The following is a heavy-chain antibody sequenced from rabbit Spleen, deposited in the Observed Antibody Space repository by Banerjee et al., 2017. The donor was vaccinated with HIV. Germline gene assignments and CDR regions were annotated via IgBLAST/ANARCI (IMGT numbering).Heavy chain of an antibody. CDR3: ARDTSSSFSSYGMDL. CDR1: GFTLSSYYM. V-gene: IGHV1S45*01. D-gene: IGHD1-1*01. Sequence: QEHLKESGGGLVQPGGSLKLSCKASGFTLSSYYMNWVRLAPGKGLDWTDYIVLVFGCPYCANWAKGRFTCSKTSSTTVTLQMTRLTAADTATYCCARDTSSSFSSYGMDLWCQGTLVTVS. CDR2: IVLVFGCP. J-gene: IGHJ3*01.